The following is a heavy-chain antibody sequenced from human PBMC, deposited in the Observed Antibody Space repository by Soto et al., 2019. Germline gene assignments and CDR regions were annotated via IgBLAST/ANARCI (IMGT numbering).Heavy chain of an antibody. J-gene: IGHJ6*02. CDR3: AKDRRYFDWLPSGYYYYGMDV. CDR1: GFTFSSYG. V-gene: IGHV3-30*18. CDR2: ISYDGSNK. Sequence: QVQLVESGGGVVQPGRSLRLSCAASGFTFSSYGMHWVRQAPGKGLEWVAVISYDGSNKYYADSVKGRFTISRDNSKNTLYLQMNSLRAEDTAVYYCAKDRRYFDWLPSGYYYYGMDVWGQGTTVTVSS. D-gene: IGHD3-9*01.